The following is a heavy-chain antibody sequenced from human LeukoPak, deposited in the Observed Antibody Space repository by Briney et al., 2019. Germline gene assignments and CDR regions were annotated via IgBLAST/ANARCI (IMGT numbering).Heavy chain of an antibody. D-gene: IGHD3-22*01. CDR2: IDDGGINT. Sequence: GGSLRLSCAASGFTFNNNDMNWVRQAPGKGLEWVSTIDDGGINTYYADSVKGRFIVSRDNSKNMLFLQMNSLRAGDTAVYYCPRGGQGYHSLGYYYVDIDYWGEGTLVTVSS. J-gene: IGHJ4*02. V-gene: IGHV3-23*01. CDR1: GFTFNNND. CDR3: PRGGQGYHSLGYYYVDIDY.